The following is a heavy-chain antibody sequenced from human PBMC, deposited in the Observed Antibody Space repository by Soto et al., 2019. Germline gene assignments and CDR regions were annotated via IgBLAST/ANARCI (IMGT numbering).Heavy chain of an antibody. V-gene: IGHV3-30-3*01. J-gene: IGHJ4*02. CDR3: ARDEKIAARPFPDH. Sequence: GALRLSCAASGFTFSSYAMHWVRQAPGKGLEWVAVISYDGSNKYYADSVKGRFTISRDNSKNTLYLQMNSLRAEDTAVYYCARDEKIAARPFPDHWGQGTLVTV. CDR1: GFTFSSYA. D-gene: IGHD6-6*01. CDR2: ISYDGSNK.